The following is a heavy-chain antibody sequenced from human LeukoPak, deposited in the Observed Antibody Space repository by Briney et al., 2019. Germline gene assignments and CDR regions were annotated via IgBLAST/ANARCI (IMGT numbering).Heavy chain of an antibody. D-gene: IGHD3-22*01. CDR1: GFTFSSNW. V-gene: IGHV3-74*01. CDR3: ARARYYYDSSGHDY. Sequence: GGSLRLSCAVSGFTFSSNWMYWVRQAPGKGLLWVSRINSDGGSTSYADSVKGRFTISRDNAKNTLYLQMNSLRAEDTAVYYCARARYYYDSSGHDYWGQGTPVTVSS. CDR2: INSDGGST. J-gene: IGHJ4*02.